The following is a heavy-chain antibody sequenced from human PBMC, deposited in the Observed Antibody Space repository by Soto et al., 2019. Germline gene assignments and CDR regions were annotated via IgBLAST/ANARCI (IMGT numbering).Heavy chain of an antibody. D-gene: IGHD4-4*01. CDR3: ARGMTTVTTLDY. CDR2: IYHSGST. J-gene: IGHJ4*02. Sequence: SETLSLTCTVSGGSISSGGYYWSWIRQPPGKGLEWIGYIYHSGSTYYNPSLKSRVTISVDRSKNQFSLKLSSVTAAATAVYYCARGMTTVTTLDYWGQGTLVTSPQ. V-gene: IGHV4-30-2*01. CDR1: GGSISSGGYY.